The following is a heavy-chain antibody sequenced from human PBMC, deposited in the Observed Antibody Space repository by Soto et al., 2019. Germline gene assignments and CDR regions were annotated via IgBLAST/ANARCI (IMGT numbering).Heavy chain of an antibody. D-gene: IGHD5-12*01. CDR1: GYTFTSYG. CDR2: ISAYNGNT. CDR3: ARDPGYGRNYYFDY. Sequence: VASVKVSCKASGYTFTSYGISWVRKAPGQGLEWMGWISAYNGNTNYAQKLQGRVTMTTDTSTSTAYMELRSLRSDDTAVYYCARDPGYGRNYYFDYWGQGTLVTVSS. V-gene: IGHV1-18*01. J-gene: IGHJ4*02.